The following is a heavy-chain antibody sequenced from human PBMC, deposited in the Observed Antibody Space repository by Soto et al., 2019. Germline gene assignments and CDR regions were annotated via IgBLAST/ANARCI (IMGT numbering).Heavy chain of an antibody. J-gene: IGHJ4*02. V-gene: IGHV1-18*01. Sequence: AAVKVSCKASGYTFTSYGISWVRQAPGQGLEWMGWISAYNGNTNYAQKHQGRVTMTTDTSTSTAYMELRSLRSDDTAVYYCARDRTRITMVRGVIRHLGYWGQGTLVTVSS. CDR1: GYTFTSYG. CDR3: ARDRTRITMVRGVIRHLGY. CDR2: ISAYNGNT. D-gene: IGHD3-10*01.